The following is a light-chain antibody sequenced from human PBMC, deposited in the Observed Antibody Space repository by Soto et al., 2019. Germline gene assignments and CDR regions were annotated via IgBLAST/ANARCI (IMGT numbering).Light chain of an antibody. CDR2: GAS. J-gene: IGKJ1*01. V-gene: IGKV3-15*01. Sequence: EKVMTQSPATLSVSPGERATLSCRASESISSNLAWYQQRPGQAPRLLIYGASTRATGIPARFSGSGSGTEFTLTISNLQSEDFAVYYCQQYNFSPRTFGQGTKVDFK. CDR3: QQYNFSPRT. CDR1: ESISSN.